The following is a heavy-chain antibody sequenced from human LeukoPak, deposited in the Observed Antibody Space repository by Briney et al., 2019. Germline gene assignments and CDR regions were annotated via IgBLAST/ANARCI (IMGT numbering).Heavy chain of an antibody. Sequence: GGSLRLSCEASGFTFSTYEMNWVRQAPGKGLEWVSSISSSSSYIYYADSVKGRFTISRDNAKNSMYLQMNSLRAEDTAVYYCARGQHNYGYNFDYWGQGTLVTVSS. CDR1: GFTFSTYE. D-gene: IGHD5-24*01. CDR3: ARGQHNYGYNFDY. CDR2: ISSSSSYI. J-gene: IGHJ4*02. V-gene: IGHV3-21*01.